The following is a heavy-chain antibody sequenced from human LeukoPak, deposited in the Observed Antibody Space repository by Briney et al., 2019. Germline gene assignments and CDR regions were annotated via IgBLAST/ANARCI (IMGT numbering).Heavy chain of an antibody. CDR3: ARSDDFGNVDY. CDR2: IYHSGST. D-gene: IGHD4-17*01. V-gene: IGHV4-38-2*02. Sequence: SETLSLTCTVSGYSISSGYYWGWILQPPGKELEWIVSIYHSGSTYYNPSLKSRATISVDASKNQFSLKLSSVTAADTAVYYCARSDDFGNVDYWGQGTLVTVSS. CDR1: GYSISSGYY. J-gene: IGHJ4*02.